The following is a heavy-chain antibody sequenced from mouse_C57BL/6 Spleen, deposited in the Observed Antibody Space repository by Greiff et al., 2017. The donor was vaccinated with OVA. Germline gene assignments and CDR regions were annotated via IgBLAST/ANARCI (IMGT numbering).Heavy chain of an antibody. CDR3: ARKRLPGTWDFDY. D-gene: IGHD4-1*01. J-gene: IGHJ2*01. CDR1: GYTFTSYW. Sequence: QVQLQQPGAELVKPGASVKMSCKASGYTFTSYWITWVKQRPGQGLEWIGDIYPGSGSTNYNEEFKSKATLTVDTSSSTAYMQLSSLTSEDSAVYYCARKRLPGTWDFDYWGQGTTLTVSS. CDR2: IYPGSGST. V-gene: IGHV1-55*01.